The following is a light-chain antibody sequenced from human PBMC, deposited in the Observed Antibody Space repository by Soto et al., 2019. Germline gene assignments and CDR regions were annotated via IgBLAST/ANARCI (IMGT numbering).Light chain of an antibody. J-gene: IGLJ2*01. CDR3: CSYAGSYTSHVV. CDR1: SSDVGGYNY. CDR2: DVS. V-gene: IGLV2-11*01. Sequence: QSLLTQPRSVSGSPGQSVTISCTGTSSDVGGYNYVSWYQQHPGKAPKLMIYDVSKRPSGVPDRFSGSKSGNTASLTISGLQAEDEADYYCCSYAGSYTSHVVFGGGTKVTVL.